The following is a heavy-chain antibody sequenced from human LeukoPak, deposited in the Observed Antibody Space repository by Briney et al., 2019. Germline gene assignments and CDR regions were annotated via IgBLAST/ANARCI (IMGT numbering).Heavy chain of an antibody. J-gene: IGHJ6*02. V-gene: IGHV1-8*01. CDR1: GYSFTSFD. CDR3: ARVTRYYYGMDV. CDR2: MNPNSGNK. Sequence: GASVKVSCKASGYSFTSFDINWVRQATGQGLEWMGWMNPNSGNKGYAQKFQGRVTMTRNTSISTAYMELSSLRSEDTAVYYCARVTRYYYGMDVWGQGTTVTVSS.